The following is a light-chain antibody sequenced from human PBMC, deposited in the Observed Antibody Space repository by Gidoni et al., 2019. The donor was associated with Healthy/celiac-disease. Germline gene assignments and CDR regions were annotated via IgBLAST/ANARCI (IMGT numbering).Light chain of an antibody. CDR3: QQLNSYPPYT. J-gene: IGKJ2*01. CDR1: QGISSY. V-gene: IGKV1-9*01. CDR2: AAS. Sequence: DIQSTQSPSFLSASVGDRVTITCRASQGISSYLAWYEQIPGKAPNLLIYAASTLQSGVPARFSGSGSGREFTLTIISMQPEDFATHYCQQLNSYPPYTFGQGTKLEIK.